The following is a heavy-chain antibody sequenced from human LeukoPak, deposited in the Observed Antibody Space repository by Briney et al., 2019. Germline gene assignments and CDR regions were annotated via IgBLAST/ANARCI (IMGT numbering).Heavy chain of an antibody. CDR1: GGTFSSYA. Sequence: ASVKVSCKASGGTFSSYAISWVRQAPGQGLEWMGRIIPILGIANYVQKFQGRVTITADKSTSTAYMELSSLRSEDTAVYYCARLGAPPLNAFDIWGQGTMVTVSS. CDR3: ARLGAPPLNAFDI. V-gene: IGHV1-69*04. CDR2: IIPILGIA. J-gene: IGHJ3*02. D-gene: IGHD3-16*01.